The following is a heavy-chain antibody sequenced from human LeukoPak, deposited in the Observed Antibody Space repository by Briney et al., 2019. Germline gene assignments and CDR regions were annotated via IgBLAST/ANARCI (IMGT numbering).Heavy chain of an antibody. CDR3: ARHWLEAAKTYSYWFDP. J-gene: IGHJ5*02. Sequence: SESLSLTCSVSGGSISDYYWSWIRQPPGKGLEWIGYIYRGGTINYNPSVKSRVTMSLDTSKNQISLMLNSVTAADTAIYYCARHWLEAAKTYSYWFDPWGQGTLVTVSS. V-gene: IGHV4-4*09. CDR1: GGSISDYY. D-gene: IGHD6-13*01. CDR2: IYRGGTI.